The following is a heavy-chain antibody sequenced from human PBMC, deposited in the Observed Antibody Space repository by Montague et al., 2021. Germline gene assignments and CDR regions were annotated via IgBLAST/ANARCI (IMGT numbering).Heavy chain of an antibody. CDR1: GGSISSTAYY. CDR3: ARVGATVTAPFDF. Sequence: TLSLTCAVSGGSISSTAYYWSWIRQHPGKGLEWIEYIYYSGSTYYNPSLKSRVTISVDTSQNQFSLNLNSVTAADSAVYYCARVGATVTAPFDFWGQGTLVTVSS. D-gene: IGHD4-17*01. CDR2: IYYSGST. V-gene: IGHV4-31*11. J-gene: IGHJ4*02.